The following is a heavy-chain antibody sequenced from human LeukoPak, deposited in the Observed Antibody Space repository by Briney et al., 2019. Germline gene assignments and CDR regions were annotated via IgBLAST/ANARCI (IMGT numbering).Heavy chain of an antibody. CDR3: AKKLRAVAGTYWYFDL. Sequence: GGSLRLSCAASGFTFSDYGMHWVRQAPGKGLEWVAVIWYDGTDKYYADSVKGRFTISRDNSKNTLYLQMNSLRAEDTAVYYCAKKLRAVAGTYWYFDLWGRGTLVTVSS. CDR1: GFTFSDYG. D-gene: IGHD6-19*01. J-gene: IGHJ2*01. V-gene: IGHV3-33*06. CDR2: IWYDGTDK.